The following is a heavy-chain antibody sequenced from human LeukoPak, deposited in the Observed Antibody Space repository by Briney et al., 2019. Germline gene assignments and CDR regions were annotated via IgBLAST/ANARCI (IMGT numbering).Heavy chain of an antibody. V-gene: IGHV3-30-3*01. D-gene: IGHD3-10*01. CDR3: ARDDGSGSYYRSQLHAFDI. Sequence: PGGSLRLSCAASGFTFSSYAMHWVRQAPGKGLEWVAVISYDGSNKYYADSVKGRFTISRDNSKNPLYLQMNSLRAEDTAVYYCARDDGSGSYYRSQLHAFDIWGQGTMVSVSS. J-gene: IGHJ3*02. CDR2: ISYDGSNK. CDR1: GFTFSSYA.